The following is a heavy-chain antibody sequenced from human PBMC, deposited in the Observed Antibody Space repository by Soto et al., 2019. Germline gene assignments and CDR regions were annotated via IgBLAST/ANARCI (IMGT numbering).Heavy chain of an antibody. CDR1: GGSFSGYY. V-gene: IGHV4-34*01. Sequence: QVQLQQWGAGLLKPSETLSLTCAVYGGSFSGYYWSWIRQPPGKGLEWIGEINHSGSTNYNLSLKSRVTISVDTSKNQVSLKLSSVTAADTAVYYCARGRGSYYYYYMDVWGKGTTVTVSS. CDR2: INHSGST. CDR3: ARGRGSYYYYYMDV. J-gene: IGHJ6*03. D-gene: IGHD2-15*01.